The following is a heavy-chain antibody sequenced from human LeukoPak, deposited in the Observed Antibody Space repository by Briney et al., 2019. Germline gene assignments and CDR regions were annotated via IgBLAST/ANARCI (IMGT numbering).Heavy chain of an antibody. V-gene: IGHV3-23*01. CDR2: LSGSGDNT. J-gene: IGHJ2*01. Sequence: GGSLRLSCAASGFTFSKYAMSWVRQAPGKGLEWVSGLSGSGDNTFYADSVKGRFTISRDNSKNTLFLQMSSLRPEDTALYYCATWGFSSSWDTYWYFDLWGRGTLVTVSS. CDR3: ATWGFSSSWDTYWYFDL. D-gene: IGHD6-13*01. CDR1: GFTFSKYA.